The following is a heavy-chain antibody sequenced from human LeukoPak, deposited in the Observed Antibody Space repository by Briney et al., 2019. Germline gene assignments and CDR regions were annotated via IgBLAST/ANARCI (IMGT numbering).Heavy chain of an antibody. CDR1: GFTFSSYE. CDR2: ISSTSSTI. J-gene: IGHJ4*02. V-gene: IGHV3-48*03. Sequence: QPGGSLRLSCAASGFTFSSYEMNWVRQAPGKGLEWVSYISSTSSTIYYADSVKGRFTISRDNAKNSLYLQMNSLRAEDTAVYYCAREFTESGYDSGDYWGQGTLVTVSS. D-gene: IGHD5-12*01. CDR3: AREFTESGYDSGDY.